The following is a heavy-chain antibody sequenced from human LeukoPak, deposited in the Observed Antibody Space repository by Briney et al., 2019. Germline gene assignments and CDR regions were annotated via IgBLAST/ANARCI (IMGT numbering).Heavy chain of an antibody. CDR2: IYWDDDK. Sequence: ESGPTLVKPTPTLTLTCTFSGFSISTRGVGVGWIRQPPGKALEWLSLIYWDDDKRYSPSLKSRLTITKDASKNQVVLVMTNVDPVDTATYYCAHLYYYDTSGYYRYFDYWGQGTLVTVSS. CDR1: GFSISTRGVG. D-gene: IGHD3-22*01. CDR3: AHLYYYDTSGYYRYFDY. J-gene: IGHJ4*02. V-gene: IGHV2-5*02.